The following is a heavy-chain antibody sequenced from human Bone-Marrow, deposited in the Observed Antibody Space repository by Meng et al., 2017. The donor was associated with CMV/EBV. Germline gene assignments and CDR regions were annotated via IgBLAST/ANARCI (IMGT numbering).Heavy chain of an antibody. CDR2: INPNSGGT. Sequence: ASVKVSCKPSGYTFTSYDINWVRQAPGQGLEWMGWINPNSGGTNYAQKFQGRVTMTRDTSISTAYMELSRLRSDDTAVYYCARDRGGTIPDWGQGTLVTVSS. CDR3: ARDRGGTIPD. D-gene: IGHD4/OR15-4a*01. J-gene: IGHJ4*02. V-gene: IGHV1-2*02. CDR1: GYTFTSYD.